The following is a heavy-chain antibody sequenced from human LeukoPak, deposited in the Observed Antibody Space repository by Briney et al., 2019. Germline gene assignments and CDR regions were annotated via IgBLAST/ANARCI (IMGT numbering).Heavy chain of an antibody. CDR1: GGSFSGYY. CDR2: INHSGST. D-gene: IGHD5-18*01. CDR3: AARRGYSYVARDY. Sequence: ASETLSLTCAVYGGSFSGYYWSWIRQPPGKGLEWIGEINHSGSTNYNPSLKSRVTISVDTSKNQFSLKLSSVTAADTAVYYCAARRGYSYVARDYWGQGTLVTVSS. V-gene: IGHV4-34*01. J-gene: IGHJ4*02.